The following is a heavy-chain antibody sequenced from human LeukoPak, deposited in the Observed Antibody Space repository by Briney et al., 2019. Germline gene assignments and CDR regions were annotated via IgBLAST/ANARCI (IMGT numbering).Heavy chain of an antibody. CDR1: GGSISSYY. V-gene: IGHV4-59*08. J-gene: IGHJ4*02. CDR3: ARHLRGYSYGSNVANFDY. Sequence: SETLSLTCTVFGGSISSYYWSWIRQPPGKGLEWIGYIYYSGSTNYNPSLKSRVTISVDTSRNQFSLKLSSVTAADTAVYYCARHLRGYSYGSNVANFDYWGQGTLVTVSS. CDR2: IYYSGST. D-gene: IGHD5-18*01.